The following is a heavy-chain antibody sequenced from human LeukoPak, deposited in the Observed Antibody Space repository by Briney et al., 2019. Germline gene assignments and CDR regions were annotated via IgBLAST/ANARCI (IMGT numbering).Heavy chain of an antibody. CDR2: IIGSDGTT. Sequence: GGSLRLSCAASGFTFTNYAMSWVRQAPGKGLEWVSGIIGSDGTTYYAGSVKGRFTISRDNSKNTLYLQMNSLRAEDTAVYYCAKCTDRSSSWFWYYFDYWGQGTLVTVSS. D-gene: IGHD6-13*01. CDR3: AKCTDRSSSWFWYYFDY. J-gene: IGHJ4*02. CDR1: GFTFTNYA. V-gene: IGHV3-23*01.